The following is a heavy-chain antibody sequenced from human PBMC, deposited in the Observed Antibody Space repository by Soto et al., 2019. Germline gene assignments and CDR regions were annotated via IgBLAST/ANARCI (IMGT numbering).Heavy chain of an antibody. D-gene: IGHD2-15*01. V-gene: IGHV3-23*01. J-gene: IGHJ4*02. CDR3: AKVYGYCSGGSCYSFDY. CDR1: GFTFSSYA. Sequence: EVQLLESGGGLVQPGGSLRLSCAASGFTFSSYAMSWVRQAPGKGLEWVSAISGSGGSTYYADSVKGRFTISRDNAKNTLYLQMNSLRAEDTAVDYCAKVYGYCSGGSCYSFDYWGQGTLVTVSS. CDR2: ISGSGGST.